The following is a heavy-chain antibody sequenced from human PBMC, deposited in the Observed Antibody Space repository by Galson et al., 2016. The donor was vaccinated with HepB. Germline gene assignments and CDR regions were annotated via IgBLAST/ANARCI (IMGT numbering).Heavy chain of an antibody. CDR2: ISWNSGYI. CDR1: GFRFDNYA. D-gene: IGHD5-12*01. Sequence: SLRLSCAGSGFRFDNYAMHWVRQAPGKGLEWVSGISWNSGYIGYADFVKGRFTISRDNAKNSLYLQINSLRDEETALYYCVKGVGGYDWGDDAFDVWGQGTMVTVSS. J-gene: IGHJ3*01. V-gene: IGHV3-9*01. CDR3: VKGVGGYDWGDDAFDV.